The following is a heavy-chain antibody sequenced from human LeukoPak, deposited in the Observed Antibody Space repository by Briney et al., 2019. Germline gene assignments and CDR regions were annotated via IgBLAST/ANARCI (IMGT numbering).Heavy chain of an antibody. CDR1: GYSISSGYY. V-gene: IGHV4-38-2*02. Sequence: SETLSLTCSVSGYSISSGYYWDWIRQPPGKGLEWIASIYHSGKSYYNPSLESRVTISVDTSKNQFSLKLSSVTAADTAVYYCAPPPYYYEANGYSVAWGQGTLVTVSS. CDR2: IYHSGKS. D-gene: IGHD3-22*01. J-gene: IGHJ5*02. CDR3: APPPYYYEANGYSVA.